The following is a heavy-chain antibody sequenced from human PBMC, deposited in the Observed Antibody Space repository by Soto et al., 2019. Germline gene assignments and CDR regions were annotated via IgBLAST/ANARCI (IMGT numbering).Heavy chain of an antibody. CDR1: GGTFSSYA. CDR2: IIPIFGTA. V-gene: IGHV1-69*13. Sequence: VASVKVSCKASGGTFSSYAISWVRQAPGQGLEWMGGIIPIFGTANYAQKFQGRVTITADESTSTAYMELSSLRSEDTAVYYCARDLSGYCSGGSCYSVPNWFDPWGQGTLVTVSS. J-gene: IGHJ5*02. D-gene: IGHD2-15*01. CDR3: ARDLSGYCSGGSCYSVPNWFDP.